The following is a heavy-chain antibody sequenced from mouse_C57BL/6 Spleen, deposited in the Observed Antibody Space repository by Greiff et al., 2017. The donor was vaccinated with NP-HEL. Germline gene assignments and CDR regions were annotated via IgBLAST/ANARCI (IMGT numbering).Heavy chain of an antibody. V-gene: IGHV1-69*01. Sequence: QVQLQQPGAELVMPGASVKLSCKASGYTFTSYWMHWVKQRPGKSLEWIGEIDPSDSYTNYNQKFKGKSTLTVDKSSSTAYMQLSSLTSEDSAVYYCARRDYGSSGWYIDGWGTGTTVTVSS. CDR2: IDPSDSYT. D-gene: IGHD1-1*01. CDR1: GYTFTSYW. CDR3: ARRDYGSSGWYIDG. J-gene: IGHJ1*03.